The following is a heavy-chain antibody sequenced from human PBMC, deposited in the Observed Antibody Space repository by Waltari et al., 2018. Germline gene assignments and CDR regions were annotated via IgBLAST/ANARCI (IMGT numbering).Heavy chain of an antibody. V-gene: IGHV1-24*01. CDR3: AAVRFLEWSHPSDY. D-gene: IGHD3-3*01. Sequence: QVQLVQSGAAVKKPGASVKVSCKVSGYTITELSMHWVRQAPGKGLEWMGGFDPEDGETIYAQKFQGRVTMTEDTCTDTAYMELSSLRSEDTAVYYCAAVRFLEWSHPSDYWGQGTLVTVSS. J-gene: IGHJ4*02. CDR2: FDPEDGET. CDR1: GYTITELS.